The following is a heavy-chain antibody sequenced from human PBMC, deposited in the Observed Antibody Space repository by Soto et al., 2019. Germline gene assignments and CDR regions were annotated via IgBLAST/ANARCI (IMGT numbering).Heavy chain of an antibody. CDR1: GFTFSSYA. V-gene: IGHV3-30-3*01. CDR2: ISYDGSNK. CDR3: ARSLVVVVAATPLDY. Sequence: ESGGGVVQPGRSLRLSCAASGFTFSSYAMHWVRQAPGKGLEWVAVISYDGSNKYYADSVKGRFTISRDNSKNTLYLQMNSLRAEDTAVYYCARSLVVVVAATPLDYWGKGTLVTVSS. J-gene: IGHJ4*02. D-gene: IGHD2-15*01.